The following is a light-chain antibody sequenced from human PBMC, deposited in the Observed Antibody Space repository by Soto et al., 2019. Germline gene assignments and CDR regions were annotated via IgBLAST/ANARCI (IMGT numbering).Light chain of an antibody. CDR3: QQYSTSPPEYT. V-gene: IGKV3-20*01. Sequence: EIVLTQSPGTLSLSPGERATLSCRTSQTVSNTYLAWYQQKPGQAPRLLIYGASSRATGIQDRFSGSGSGIDFPLNISRLEPEDFAVYYCQQYSTSPPEYTFGQGTKLEIK. CDR2: GAS. J-gene: IGKJ2*01. CDR1: QTVSNTY.